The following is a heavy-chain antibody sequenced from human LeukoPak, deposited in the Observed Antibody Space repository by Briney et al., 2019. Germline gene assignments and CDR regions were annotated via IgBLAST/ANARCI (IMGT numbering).Heavy chain of an antibody. D-gene: IGHD5-24*01. J-gene: IGHJ2*01. CDR1: GGSISSYY. CDR2: IYYSGST. Sequence: SETLSLTCTVSGGSISSYYWSWIRQPPGKGLEWIGYIYYSGSTNYNPSLKSRVTISVDTSKNQFSLKLTSVTAADTAVYYCATEMATITGRYFDLWGRGTLVTVSS. CDR3: ATEMATITGRYFDL. V-gene: IGHV4-59*01.